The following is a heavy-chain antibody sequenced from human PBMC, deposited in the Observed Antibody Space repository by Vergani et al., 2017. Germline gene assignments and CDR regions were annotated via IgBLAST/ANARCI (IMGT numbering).Heavy chain of an antibody. D-gene: IGHD2-2*01. CDR1: GFTFSSYS. CDR3: ARAPYCSSTSCYLGYYYYGMDV. J-gene: IGHJ6*02. V-gene: IGHV3-21*01. CDR2: ISSSSYI. Sequence: EVQLVESGGGLVKPGGSLRLSCAASGFTFSSYSMNWVRQAPGKGLEWVSSISSSSYIYYADSVKGRFTISRDNAKNSLYLQMNSLRAEDTAVYYCARAPYCSSTSCYLGYYYYGMDVWGQGTTVTVSS.